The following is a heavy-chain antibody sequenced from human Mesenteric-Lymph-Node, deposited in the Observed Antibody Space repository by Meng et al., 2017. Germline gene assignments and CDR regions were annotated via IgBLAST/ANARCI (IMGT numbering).Heavy chain of an antibody. D-gene: IGHD6-13*01. Sequence: GGSLRLSCAASGFTFSSYEMNWVRQAPGKGLEWVSYISSSGSTIYYADSVKGRFTISRDNAKNSLYLQMNSLRAEDTAVYYCARNSIAAAGITFDYWGQGTLVTVSS. CDR2: ISSSGSTI. CDR1: GFTFSSYE. V-gene: IGHV3-48*03. CDR3: ARNSIAAAGITFDY. J-gene: IGHJ4*02.